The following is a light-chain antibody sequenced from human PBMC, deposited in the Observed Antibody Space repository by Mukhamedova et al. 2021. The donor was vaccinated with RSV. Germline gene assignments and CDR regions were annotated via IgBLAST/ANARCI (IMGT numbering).Light chain of an antibody. CDR1: QSVSSN. CDR2: GAS. V-gene: IGKV3-15*01. Sequence: GRANLSCRASQSVSSNLAWYQQKPGQAPRLLIYGASTRATGIPARFSGSGSGTEFTLTVSSMESEDFAVYYCQQYDNWPPFTFGPG. CDR3: QQYDNWPPFT. J-gene: IGKJ3*01.